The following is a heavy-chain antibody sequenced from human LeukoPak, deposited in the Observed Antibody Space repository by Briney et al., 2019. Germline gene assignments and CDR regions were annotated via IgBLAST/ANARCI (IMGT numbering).Heavy chain of an antibody. V-gene: IGHV3-7*01. D-gene: IGHD3-10*01. CDR2: INSDGREE. CDR3: ARGGRDAFDI. Sequence: PGGSLRLSCAASGFTFSSYGMHWVRQAPGKGLEWVANINSDGREEYYVDSVKGRLTISRDNARDSLYLQMSGLSAEDTAVYYCARGGRDAFDIWGQGTMVTVSS. J-gene: IGHJ3*02. CDR1: GFTFSSYG.